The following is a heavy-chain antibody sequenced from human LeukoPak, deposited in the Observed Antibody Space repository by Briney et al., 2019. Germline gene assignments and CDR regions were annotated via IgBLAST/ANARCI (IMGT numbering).Heavy chain of an antibody. D-gene: IGHD4-17*01. V-gene: IGHV3-7*01. J-gene: IGHJ4*02. CDR1: GFTFSSYW. CDR3: ARGSSTGDY. CDR2: IKQDGSEK. Sequence: GGSLILSCAASGFTFSSYWMTWVRQAPGKGLEWVADIKQDGSEKYYVDSVKGRFTISRDNAKNSLYLQMNSLRAEDTAVYYCARGSSTGDYWGQGTLVTVSS.